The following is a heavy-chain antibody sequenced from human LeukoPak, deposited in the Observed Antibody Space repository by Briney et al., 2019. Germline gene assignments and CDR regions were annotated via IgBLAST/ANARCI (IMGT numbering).Heavy chain of an antibody. J-gene: IGHJ4*02. CDR1: GFSFTTFW. CDR2: IYPGDSDT. CDR3: ARQSQDSVDY. Sequence: GESLKISCKGSGFSFTTFWIGWVRQMPGKGLEWMGIIYPGDSDTRYSPSFQGQVTISADKSISTAYLQWSSLKASDTAMYYCARQSQDSVDYWGQGTLVTVSS. D-gene: IGHD1-26*01. V-gene: IGHV5-51*01.